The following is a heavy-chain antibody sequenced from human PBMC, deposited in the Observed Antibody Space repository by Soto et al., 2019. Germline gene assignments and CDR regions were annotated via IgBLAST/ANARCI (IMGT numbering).Heavy chain of an antibody. V-gene: IGHV3-23*01. D-gene: IGHD3-10*01. CDR2: ISGSGGTT. J-gene: IGHJ4*02. CDR1: GLTFNSYA. Sequence: EVQLLESGGGLVQPGGSLRLSCGGSGLTFNSYAMTWVRQAPGKGLEWVSAISGSGGTTYYANSVKRRFTISRDQSKETRYLQMNSLRAEHTAIYYCAKDRHYGSGTYSDSYLDYWGQGTLVTVSS. CDR3: AKDRHYGSGTYSDSYLDY.